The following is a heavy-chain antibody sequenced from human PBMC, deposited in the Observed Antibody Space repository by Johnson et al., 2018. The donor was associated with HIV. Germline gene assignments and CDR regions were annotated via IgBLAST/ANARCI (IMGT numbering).Heavy chain of an antibody. D-gene: IGHD2-21*02. CDR2: INWNGGNT. V-gene: IGHV3-20*04. CDR1: GFTFDYHD. CDR3: VRVGKYCGGDCYSGVDAYDI. J-gene: IGHJ3*02. Sequence: VQLVESGGGVARPGGSLRLSCAASGFTFDYHDMTWVRQVPGKGLEWVSGINWNGGNTGYADSVKGRFPISRDNAKKSLYLQMSSLRAEDTALYYCVRVGKYCGGDCYSGVDAYDIWGQGTVVIVSS.